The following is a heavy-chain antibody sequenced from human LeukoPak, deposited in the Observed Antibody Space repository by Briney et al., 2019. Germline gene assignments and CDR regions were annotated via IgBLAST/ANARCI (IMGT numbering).Heavy chain of an antibody. J-gene: IGHJ4*02. V-gene: IGHV1-69*13. D-gene: IGHD2-2*01. CDR3: ASHFGDCSSTSCFI. CDR2: IIPIFGTA. Sequence: ASVKVSCKASGGTFSSYAISWVRQAPGQGLEWMGGIIPIFGTANYAQKFQGRVTITADESTSTAYMELSSLRSGDTAVYYCASHFGDCSSTSCFIWGQGTLVTVSS. CDR1: GGTFSSYA.